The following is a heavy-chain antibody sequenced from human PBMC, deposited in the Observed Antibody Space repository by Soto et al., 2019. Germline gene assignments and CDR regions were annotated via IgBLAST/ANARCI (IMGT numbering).Heavy chain of an antibody. CDR2: IYYSGST. V-gene: IGHV4-39*01. Sequence: SETLSLTCTVSGGSISSSSYYWGWIRQPPGKGLEWIGSIYYSGSTYYNPSLKSRVTISVDTSKNQFSLKLSSVTAADTAVYYCARHIPSSGYRYWGQGTLVTVSS. CDR3: ARHIPSSGYRY. D-gene: IGHD3-22*01. CDR1: GGSISSSSYY. J-gene: IGHJ4*02.